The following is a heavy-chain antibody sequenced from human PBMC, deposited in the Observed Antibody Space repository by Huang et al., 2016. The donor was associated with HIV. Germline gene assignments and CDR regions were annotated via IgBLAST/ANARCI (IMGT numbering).Heavy chain of an antibody. V-gene: IGHV4-34*02. Sequence: QMQLQQRGAGLLKPSETLSLTCGVSGGSFTGNYLTWIRQAPGKGLEWIGEVNESGANNYNPSLNGRVTRSLDKSKRELSLNLRSVTAADTAVYYCARQWTILEWLLGLDVWGQGTTVIVSS. J-gene: IGHJ6*02. CDR1: GGSFTGNY. CDR3: ARQWTILEWLLGLDV. CDR2: VNESGAN. D-gene: IGHD3-3*01.